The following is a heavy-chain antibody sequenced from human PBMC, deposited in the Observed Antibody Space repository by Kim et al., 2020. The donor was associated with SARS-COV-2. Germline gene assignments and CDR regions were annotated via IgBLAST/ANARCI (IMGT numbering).Heavy chain of an antibody. Sequence: SETLSLTCDVSGASISSGSYSWSWIRQSPGQGLEWIASIYQSGGTYYTPSLKSRLSISMDRSRNRFSLTLTSVTAADTAVYYCARGPYSDYFDYWGPGT. CDR1: GASISSGSYS. D-gene: IGHD4-4*01. V-gene: IGHV4-30-2*06. CDR3: ARGPYSDYFDY. CDR2: IYQSGGT. J-gene: IGHJ4*02.